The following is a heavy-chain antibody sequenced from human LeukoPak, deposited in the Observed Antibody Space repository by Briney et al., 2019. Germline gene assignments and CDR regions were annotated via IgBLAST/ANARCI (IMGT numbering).Heavy chain of an antibody. D-gene: IGHD6-19*01. Sequence: GASVKVSCKASGGTFSSYAISWVRQAPGQGLEWMGGIIPIFGTANYAQKFQGRVTITTDESTSTAYMELSSLRSEDTAVYYCAVAPTIAVAGKRREETHRGLFDYWGQGTLVTVSS. CDR2: IIPIFGTA. V-gene: IGHV1-69*05. CDR3: AVAPTIAVAGKRREETHRGLFDY. J-gene: IGHJ4*02. CDR1: GGTFSSYA.